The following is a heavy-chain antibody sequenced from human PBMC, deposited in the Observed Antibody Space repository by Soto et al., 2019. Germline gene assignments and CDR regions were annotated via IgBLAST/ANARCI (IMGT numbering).Heavy chain of an antibody. Sequence: ASVKASCRGSGYTFTGHYMHWVRQAPGQGLEWMGWINPDNGDTNYAQKSQGRVTMTRDTSITTADMELSRRRSDDTAVFYGARGRMNGLDVWGQGTMVTVSS. CDR1: GYTFTGHY. CDR2: INPDNGDT. J-gene: IGHJ6*02. CDR3: ARGRMNGLDV. V-gene: IGHV1-2*02.